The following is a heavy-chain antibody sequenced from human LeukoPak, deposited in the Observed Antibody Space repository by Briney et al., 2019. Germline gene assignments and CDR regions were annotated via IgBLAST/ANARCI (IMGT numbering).Heavy chain of an antibody. V-gene: IGHV3-13*01. D-gene: IGHD3-22*01. Sequence: GGSLRLSCAASGFTFSSYDMPWVRQATGKGLEWVSAIGTAGDTYYPGSVKGRFTISRENAKNSLYLQMNSLRAGDTAVYYCARGAKWDYYDSSGYFYFDYLGQGTLVTVSS. J-gene: IGHJ4*02. CDR2: IGTAGDT. CDR3: ARGAKWDYYDSSGYFYFDY. CDR1: GFTFSSYD.